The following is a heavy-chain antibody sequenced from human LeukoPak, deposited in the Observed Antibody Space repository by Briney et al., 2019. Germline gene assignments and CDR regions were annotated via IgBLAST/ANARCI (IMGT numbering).Heavy chain of an antibody. Sequence: GASVKVSCKASGYTFTNYGITWVRQAPGQGLEWVGWISPYTGNTNYAQKLQGRVTMTTDTSTSTAYMELRSLRSDDTAVYYCARDRAPEITIFGISNIWFDPWGQGTLVTVSS. V-gene: IGHV1-18*01. J-gene: IGHJ5*02. CDR1: GYTFTNYG. D-gene: IGHD3-3*01. CDR3: ARDRAPEITIFGISNIWFDP. CDR2: ISPYTGNT.